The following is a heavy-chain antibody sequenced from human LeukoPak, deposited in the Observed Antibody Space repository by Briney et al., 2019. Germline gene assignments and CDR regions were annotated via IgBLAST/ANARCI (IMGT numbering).Heavy chain of an antibody. CDR2: IWEDGTNI. D-gene: IGHD6-13*01. CDR1: GFTFSTYG. J-gene: IGHJ4*01. CDR3: ARAPLAAAGTGAVYFFDY. Sequence: GGSLRLSCAASGFTFSTYGMHWVRQAPGKGLEWVAVIWEDGTNIHYADSVKGRFAISRDNSKNTLYLQMNSLRAEDTAVYYCARAPLAAAGTGAVYFFDYWGHGTLVTVSS. V-gene: IGHV3-33*01.